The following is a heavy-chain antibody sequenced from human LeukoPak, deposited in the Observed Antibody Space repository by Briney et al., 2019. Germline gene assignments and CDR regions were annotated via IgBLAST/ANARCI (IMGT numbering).Heavy chain of an antibody. D-gene: IGHD3-22*01. V-gene: IGHV3-30*02. Sequence: GGSLRLSCAASGFNLSSYGMHWVRQAPGKGLDWVTFIRYDGSNKYYADSVKGRFIISRDNSKNTLYLQMNSLRADDTAVYYCAKDERNYYDSSGPFDYWGQGTLVTVSS. CDR2: IRYDGSNK. CDR1: GFNLSSYG. CDR3: AKDERNYYDSSGPFDY. J-gene: IGHJ4*02.